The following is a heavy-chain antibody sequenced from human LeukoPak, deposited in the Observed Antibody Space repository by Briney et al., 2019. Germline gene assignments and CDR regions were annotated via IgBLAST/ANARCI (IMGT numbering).Heavy chain of an antibody. D-gene: IGHD1-26*01. V-gene: IGHV4-39*01. CDR2: IYYSGST. CDR1: GGSISSSSYY. J-gene: IGHJ4*02. Sequence: SETLSLTRTVSGGSISSSSYYWGWIRQPPGKGLEWIGSIYYSGSTYYNPSLKSRVTISVDTSKNQFSLKLSSVTAADTAVYYCARQLRYSGSYLLPYYFDYWGQGTLVTVSS. CDR3: ARQLRYSGSYLLPYYFDY.